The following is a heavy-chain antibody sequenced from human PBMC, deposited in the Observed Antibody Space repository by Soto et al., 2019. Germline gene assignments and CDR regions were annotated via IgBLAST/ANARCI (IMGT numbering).Heavy chain of an antibody. CDR2: ISGSGGST. V-gene: IGHV3-23*01. CDR1: GFTFSSYA. D-gene: IGHD3-16*02. Sequence: GGSLRLSCAASGFTFSSYAMSWVRQAPGKGLEWVSAISGSGGSTYYADSVKGRFTISRDNSKNTLYLQMNSLRAEDTAVYYCAKIEDPLGDGYYFDYWGQGTLVTVSS. J-gene: IGHJ4*02. CDR3: AKIEDPLGDGYYFDY.